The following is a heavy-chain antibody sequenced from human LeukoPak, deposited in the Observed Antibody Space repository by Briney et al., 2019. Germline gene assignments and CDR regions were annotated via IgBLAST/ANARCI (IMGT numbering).Heavy chain of an antibody. CDR2: ISGSGGST. D-gene: IGHD3-22*01. V-gene: IGHV3-23*01. CDR3: AKDAKPGITMIVVAMDY. CDR1: GFTFSSYA. Sequence: GGSLRLSCAASGFTFSSYAMSWVRQAPGKGLEWVSAISGSGGSTYYADSVKGRFTISRDNSKNTLYLQMNSLRAEGTAVYYCAKDAKPGITMIVVAMDYWGQGTLVTVSS. J-gene: IGHJ4*02.